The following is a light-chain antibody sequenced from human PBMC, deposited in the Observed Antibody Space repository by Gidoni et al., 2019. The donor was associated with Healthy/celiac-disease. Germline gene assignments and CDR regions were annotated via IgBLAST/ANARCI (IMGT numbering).Light chain of an antibody. Sequence: EIVMTQSPATLSVSPGERATRSCMASQSVSSNLAWYQQKPGQAPRLLIYGASTRATGIPARFSGSGSGTEFTLTISSLQSEDFAVYYCQQYNNWPMCSFGQGTKLEIK. V-gene: IGKV3-15*01. CDR3: QQYNNWPMCS. CDR1: QSVSSN. CDR2: GAS. J-gene: IGKJ2*04.